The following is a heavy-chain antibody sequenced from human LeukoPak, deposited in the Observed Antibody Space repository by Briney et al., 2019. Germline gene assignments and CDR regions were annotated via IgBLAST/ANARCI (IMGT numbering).Heavy chain of an antibody. V-gene: IGHV3-7*03. CDR2: IKQDESEK. CDR1: GFTFSNYW. Sequence: GGSLRLSCAASGFTFSNYWMSWVRQAPGKGLEWVANIKQDESEKNYVDSVKGRFTISRDNAKNSLYLQMNSLRAEDTAVYYCAKDLHLRYFDWLPGDSFDVWGQGTMVTVSS. J-gene: IGHJ3*01. D-gene: IGHD3-9*01. CDR3: AKDLHLRYFDWLPGDSFDV.